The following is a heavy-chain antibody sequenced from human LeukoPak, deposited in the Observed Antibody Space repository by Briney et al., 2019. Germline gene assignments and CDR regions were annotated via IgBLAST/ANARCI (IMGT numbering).Heavy chain of an antibody. J-gene: IGHJ4*02. Sequence: GGSLRLSCAASGFTFNSYAMHWVRQAPGKGLEWVAVISYDGSNKYYADSVKGRFTISRDNSKNTLYLQMNSLRAEDTAVYYCARVAIGRFLAPANYWGQGTLVTVSS. CDR3: ARVAIGRFLAPANY. CDR1: GFTFNSYA. D-gene: IGHD3-3*01. V-gene: IGHV3-30-3*01. CDR2: ISYDGSNK.